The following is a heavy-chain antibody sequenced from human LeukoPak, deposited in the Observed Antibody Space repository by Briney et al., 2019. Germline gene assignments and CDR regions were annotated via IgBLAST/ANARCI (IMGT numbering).Heavy chain of an antibody. D-gene: IGHD4-17*01. CDR1: GGTFSSYA. Sequence: ASVKVSCKASGGTFSSYAISWVRQAPGQGLEWMGGIIPIFGTANYAQKFQGRVTITADESTSTAYMELSSLRSEDTAVYYCARPTVTTPDDAFDIWGQGTMVTVSS. CDR3: ARPTVTTPDDAFDI. V-gene: IGHV1-69*13. CDR2: IIPIFGTA. J-gene: IGHJ3*02.